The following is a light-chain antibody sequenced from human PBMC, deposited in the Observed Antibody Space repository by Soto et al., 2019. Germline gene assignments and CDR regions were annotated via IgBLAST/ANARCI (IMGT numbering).Light chain of an antibody. CDR1: QSISSY. J-gene: IGKJ4*01. Sequence: IQVSYSTYSVSASVGDRDTITCLASQSISSYLNWYQQSPGIAPKLLIYAASSLQSGVPSRFSGSGSGTDFTLSISSLQPEDFATYYCLQTYSIPRPFGGRTKVAIK. V-gene: IGKV1-39*01. CDR3: LQTYSIPRP. CDR2: AAS.